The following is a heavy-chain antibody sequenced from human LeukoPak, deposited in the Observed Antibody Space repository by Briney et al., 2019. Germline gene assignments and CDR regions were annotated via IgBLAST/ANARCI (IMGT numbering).Heavy chain of an antibody. CDR1: GFTFISYW. CDR3: ARVEDYDILTGFDY. Sequence: GGSLRLSCAASGFTFISYWLTWVRQAPGKGLEWVANIKQDGSEKYYVGSVKGRFTISRDNAKNSLYLQMNSLRAEDTAVYYCARVEDYDILTGFDYWGQGTLVTVSS. D-gene: IGHD3-9*01. V-gene: IGHV3-7*01. J-gene: IGHJ4*02. CDR2: IKQDGSEK.